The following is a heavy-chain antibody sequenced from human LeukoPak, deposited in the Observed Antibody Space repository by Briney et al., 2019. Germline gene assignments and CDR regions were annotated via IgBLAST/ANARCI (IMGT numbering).Heavy chain of an antibody. Sequence: ASVKVSCKASGYTFTSYAINWVRQAPGQGLEWMGWINTNTGNPTYAQGFTGRFVFSLDTSVSTAYLQISSLKAEDTAVYYCARSIFGVVTPNAFDYWGQGTLVTVSS. J-gene: IGHJ4*02. CDR2: INTNTGNP. CDR3: ARSIFGVVTPNAFDY. V-gene: IGHV7-4-1*02. D-gene: IGHD3-3*01. CDR1: GYTFTSYA.